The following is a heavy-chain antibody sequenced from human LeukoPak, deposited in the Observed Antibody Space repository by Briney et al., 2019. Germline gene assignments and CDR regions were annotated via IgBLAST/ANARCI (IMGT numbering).Heavy chain of an antibody. J-gene: IGHJ4*02. D-gene: IGHD6-13*01. CDR3: ARVGYSSSESEAPTRFDY. CDR2: ISYDGTNK. V-gene: IGHV3-30*03. Sequence: GGSLRLSCTASGFTFRNFGMHWARQAPGKGLEWVALISYDGTNKYYADSVKGRFTISRDNSKNTLYLQMNSLRSEDTAVYYCARVGYSSSESEAPTRFDYWGQGTLVTVSS. CDR1: GFTFRNFG.